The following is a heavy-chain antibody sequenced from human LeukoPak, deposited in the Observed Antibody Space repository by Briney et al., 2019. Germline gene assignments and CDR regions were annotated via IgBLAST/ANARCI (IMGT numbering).Heavy chain of an antibody. CDR1: GFTFSNLW. D-gene: IGHD6-13*01. V-gene: IGHV3-7*03. J-gene: IGHJ4*02. CDR3: ATSTAAAGTD. Sequence: GGSLRLSCAASGFTFSNLWMGWVRQAPGKGLKWVANIKQDGSEKYYVDSVKGRFTISRDNAQNSLYLQTNSLGAEDTAIYYCATSTAAAGTDWGQGTLVTVSS. CDR2: IKQDGSEK.